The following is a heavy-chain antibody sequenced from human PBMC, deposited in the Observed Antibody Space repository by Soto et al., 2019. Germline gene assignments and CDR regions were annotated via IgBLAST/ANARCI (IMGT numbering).Heavy chain of an antibody. CDR3: ARVRCDSGRCFYDY. V-gene: IGHV1-8*01. Sequence: ASVKVSCKASGYTFTTYDINWVLKATGQGLEWMGWMNPNRDNTGYAQKFQGRVTMTRDTSISTAYMELSSLRSEDTAVYYCARVRCDSGRCFYDYWGQGTLVTVSS. D-gene: IGHD1-26*01. J-gene: IGHJ4*01. CDR1: GYTFTTYD. CDR2: MNPNRDNT.